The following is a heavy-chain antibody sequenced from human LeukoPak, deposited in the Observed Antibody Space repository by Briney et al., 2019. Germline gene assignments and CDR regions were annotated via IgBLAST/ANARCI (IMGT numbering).Heavy chain of an antibody. CDR2: INPNSGGT. D-gene: IGHD6-6*01. J-gene: IGHJ6*02. CDR3: ARGYRSSSSYYYYGMDV. Sequence: ASVKVSCKASGYTFTGYYMHWVRQAPGQGLEWMGWINPNSGGTNYAQKFQGRVTVTRDTSISTAYMELSRLRSDDTAVYYCARGYRSSSSYYYYGMDVWGQGTTVTVSS. V-gene: IGHV1-2*02. CDR1: GYTFTGYY.